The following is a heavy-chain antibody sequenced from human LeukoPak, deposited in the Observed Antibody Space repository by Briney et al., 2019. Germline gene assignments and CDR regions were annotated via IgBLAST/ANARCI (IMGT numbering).Heavy chain of an antibody. Sequence: SQTLSLTCTVSGGSISSGSYYWSWIRQPAGKGLEWIGRIYTSGSTNYNPSLKSRVTISVDTSKNQFSLKLSSVTAADTAVYYCARGPGVYYYYYYMDVWGKGTTVTISS. V-gene: IGHV4-61*02. J-gene: IGHJ6*03. D-gene: IGHD3-10*01. CDR2: IYTSGST. CDR3: ARGPGVYYYYYYMDV. CDR1: GGSISSGSYY.